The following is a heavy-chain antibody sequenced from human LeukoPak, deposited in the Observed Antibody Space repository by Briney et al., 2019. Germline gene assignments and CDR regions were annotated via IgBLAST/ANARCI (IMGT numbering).Heavy chain of an antibody. V-gene: IGHV4-59*01. Sequence: SETLSLTCTVSGGSISSYYWSWIRQPPGKGLEWIGYIYYSGSTNYIPSLKSRVTISVDTSKNQFSLKLSSVTAADTAVYYCARDLGGATVFDYWGQGTLVTVSS. CDR1: GGSISSYY. CDR2: IYYSGST. D-gene: IGHD1-26*01. CDR3: ARDLGGATVFDY. J-gene: IGHJ4*02.